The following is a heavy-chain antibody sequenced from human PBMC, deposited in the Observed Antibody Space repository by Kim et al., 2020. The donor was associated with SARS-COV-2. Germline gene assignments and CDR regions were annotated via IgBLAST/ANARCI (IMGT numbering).Heavy chain of an antibody. V-gene: IGHV3-33*06. J-gene: IGHJ6*02. CDR1: GFTFSSYG. CDR2: IWYDGSNK. D-gene: IGHD2-2*01. Sequence: GGSLRLSCAASGFTFSSYGMHWVRQAPGKGLEWVAVIWYDGSNKYYADSVKGRFTISRDNSKNTLYLQMNSLRAEDTAVYYCAKPSWGGYCSSTSCPMADVCGQGTTVTVSS. CDR3: AKPSWGGYCSSTSCPMADV.